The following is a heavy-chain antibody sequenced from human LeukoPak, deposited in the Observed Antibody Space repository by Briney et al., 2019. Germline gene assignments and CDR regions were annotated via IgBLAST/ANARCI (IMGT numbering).Heavy chain of an antibody. Sequence: SVKVSCKASGGTLSSYAISGVRQAPGRGLEWMGGIFPIFGTANYAQMFQGRVTITADESPRTAYMELRSLSCGDTRVYLCARDKRGDGYNQGIDYWGQGTLVTVSS. V-gene: IGHV1-69*01. D-gene: IGHD5-24*01. CDR1: GGTLSSYA. CDR3: ARDKRGDGYNQGIDY. CDR2: IFPIFGTA. J-gene: IGHJ4*02.